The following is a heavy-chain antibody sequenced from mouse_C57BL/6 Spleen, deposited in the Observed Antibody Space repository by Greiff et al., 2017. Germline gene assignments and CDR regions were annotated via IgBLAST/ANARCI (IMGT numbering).Heavy chain of an antibody. Sequence: EVKLVESGGGLVKPGGSLKLSCAASGFTFSSYAMSWVRQTPEQRLEWVATISDGGSYTYYPDNVKGRFTISRDNAKNNLYLQMSHLKSEDTAMYDWARRGLRGYFDVWGTGTTVTVSS. CDR3: ARRGLRGYFDV. CDR1: GFTFSSYA. D-gene: IGHD2-4*01. CDR2: ISDGGSYT. J-gene: IGHJ1*03. V-gene: IGHV5-4*03.